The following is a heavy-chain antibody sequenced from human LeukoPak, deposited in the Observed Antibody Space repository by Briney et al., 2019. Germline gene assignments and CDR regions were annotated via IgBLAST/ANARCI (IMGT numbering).Heavy chain of an antibody. J-gene: IGHJ5*02. CDR3: ARSGRGYSPEGPYWFDP. CDR2: INTNTGNP. CDR1: GYTFTSYA. Sequence: ASVKVSCKASGYTFTSYAMNWVRQAPGQGLEWMGWINTNTGNPTYAQGFTGRFVFPLDTSVSTAYLQISSLKAEDTAVYYCARSGRGYSPEGPYWFDPWGQGTLVTVSS. D-gene: IGHD5-18*01. V-gene: IGHV7-4-1*02.